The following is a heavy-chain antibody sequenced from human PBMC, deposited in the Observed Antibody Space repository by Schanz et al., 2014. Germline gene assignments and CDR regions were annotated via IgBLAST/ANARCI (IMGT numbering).Heavy chain of an antibody. CDR3: AKSKSQLPLFDY. Sequence: EVQLVESGGGLVQPGGSLRLSCAASGFTFSGYAMSWVRQAPGKGLEWVALIYYNGTNKYYADSVKGRFTISRDSSKNTLYLQMNSLRADDTAVYYCAKSKSQLPLFDYWGQGTLVAVSS. D-gene: IGHD2-21*01. V-gene: IGHV3-23*05. J-gene: IGHJ4*02. CDR2: IYYNGTNK. CDR1: GFTFSGYA.